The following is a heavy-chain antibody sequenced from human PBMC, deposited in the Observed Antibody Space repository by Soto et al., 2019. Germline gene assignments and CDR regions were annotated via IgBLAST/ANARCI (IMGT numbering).Heavy chain of an antibody. J-gene: IGHJ5*02. CDR3: ARGNLGYCSSTSCSSNWFDP. V-gene: IGHV1-18*01. CDR2: ISAYNGNT. CDR1: GYTFTSYG. D-gene: IGHD2-2*01. Sequence: ASVKVSCKASGYTFTSYGISWVRQAPGQGLEWMGWISAYNGNTNYAQKLQGRVTMTTDTSTSTAYMELRSLRSDDTAVYYCARGNLGYCSSTSCSSNWFDPWGQGTLVTVSS.